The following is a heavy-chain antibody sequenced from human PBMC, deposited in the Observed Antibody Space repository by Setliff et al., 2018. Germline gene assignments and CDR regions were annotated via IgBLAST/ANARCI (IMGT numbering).Heavy chain of an antibody. CDR3: TRAAREVVVPPSQKRNDY. D-gene: IGHD2-2*01. J-gene: IGHJ4*02. Sequence: GASVKVSCKSSGYTFTSYGVSWVRQAPGQGLEWMGRIDPNNGFIIYAQKFQGRVTMTTDTSTNTAYMELRSLRSDDTAMYYCTRAAREVVVPPSQKRNDYWGQGTLVTVSS. V-gene: IGHV1-18*01. CDR2: IDPNNGFI. CDR1: GYTFTSYG.